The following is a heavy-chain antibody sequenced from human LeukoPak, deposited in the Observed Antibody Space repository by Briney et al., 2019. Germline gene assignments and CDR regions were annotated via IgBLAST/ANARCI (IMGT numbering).Heavy chain of an antibody. V-gene: IGHV3-21*04. J-gene: IGHJ4*02. CDR1: GFTFSSYS. CDR3: ARPYEGYDFWSGYAPTREHYFDY. Sequence: GGSLRLSCAASGFTFSSYSMNWVRQAPGKGLEWVSSISSSSSYIYYADSVKGRFTISRDNAKNSLYLQMNSLRAEDTAVYYCARPYEGYDFWSGYAPTREHYFDYWGQGTLVTVSS. D-gene: IGHD3-3*01. CDR2: ISSSSSYI.